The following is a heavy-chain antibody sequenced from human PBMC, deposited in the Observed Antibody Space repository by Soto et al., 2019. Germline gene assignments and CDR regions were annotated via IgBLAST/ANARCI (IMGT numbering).Heavy chain of an antibody. V-gene: IGHV4-34*01. D-gene: IGHD3-9*01. CDR3: ASYDILTGIGY. Sequence: SETLSLTCAVYGGSFSGYYWSWIRQPPGKGLEWIGEINHSGSTNYNPSLKSRVTISVDTSKNQFSLKLSSVTAADTAVYYCASYDILTGIGYWGQGTLVTVSS. J-gene: IGHJ4*02. CDR1: GGSFSGYY. CDR2: INHSGST.